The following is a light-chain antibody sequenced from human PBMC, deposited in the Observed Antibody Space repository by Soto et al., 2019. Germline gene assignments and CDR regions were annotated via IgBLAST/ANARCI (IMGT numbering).Light chain of an antibody. CDR1: QSISSY. Sequence: DIQMTQSPSSLSASVGDRVTITCRASQSISSYLNWYQQKPGKAPKLLIYAASSLQSGVPSRFSGSGSGTDFILTISSLQPEDFATYYCQQSYSTPITFGHGTRLEIK. CDR2: AAS. V-gene: IGKV1-39*01. J-gene: IGKJ5*01. CDR3: QQSYSTPIT.